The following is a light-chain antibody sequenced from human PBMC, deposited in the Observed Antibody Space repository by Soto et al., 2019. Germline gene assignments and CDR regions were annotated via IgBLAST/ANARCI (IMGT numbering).Light chain of an antibody. Sequence: EIVLTQSPATLSSFPGERATLSCRASQSVSSDLAWYHQKPGQAPRLLIYGASTRATGIPARFSGSGSGTEFTLTINSLQSEDFAVYYCQQYNNWPRTFGQGTKVDI. J-gene: IGKJ1*01. CDR1: QSVSSD. CDR2: GAS. CDR3: QQYNNWPRT. V-gene: IGKV3-15*01.